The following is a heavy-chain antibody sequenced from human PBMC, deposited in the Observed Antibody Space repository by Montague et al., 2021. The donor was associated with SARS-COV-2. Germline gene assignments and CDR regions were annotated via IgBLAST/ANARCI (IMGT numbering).Heavy chain of an antibody. CDR1: GFTFSSYE. CDR3: ARLRGYDYGLLYYYYMDV. V-gene: IGHV3-48*03. J-gene: IGHJ6*03. Sequence: SPRLSCAASGFTFSSYEMNWVRQAPGKGLEWVSYISSSGVTIYYADSVKGRFTISRDYAKNSLYLQMNSLRAEDTAVYYCARLRGYDYGLLYYYYMDVWGKGTTVTVSS. CDR2: ISSSGVTI. D-gene: IGHD5-12*01.